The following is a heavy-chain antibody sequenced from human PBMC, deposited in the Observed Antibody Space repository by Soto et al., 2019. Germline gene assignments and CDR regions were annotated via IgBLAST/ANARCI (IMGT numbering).Heavy chain of an antibody. J-gene: IGHJ4*02. V-gene: IGHV1-46*02. CDR2: INPSGGST. CDR1: GYTXNSYY. CDR3: AREERLLWFGESRQGYFDY. D-gene: IGHD3-10*01. Sequence: SXKVSYKASGYTXNSYYMDLVRQAPGQGLEWIGIINPSGGSTSYAQKFQVRVTTTRDTSTSTVYMELSSLRSEDTAVYYCAREERLLWFGESRQGYFDYWGQGTLVTVSS.